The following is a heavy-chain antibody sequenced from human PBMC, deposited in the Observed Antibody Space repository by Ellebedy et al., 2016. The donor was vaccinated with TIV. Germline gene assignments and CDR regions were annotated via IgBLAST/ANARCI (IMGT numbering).Heavy chain of an antibody. Sequence: GESLKISXAASGFTFSNAWMSWVRQAPGKGLEWVGRIKSKTDGGTTDYAAPVKGRFTISRDDSKNTLYLQMNSLKTEDTAVYYCAREAEGNNYVYSKYWGQGTLVTVSS. CDR1: GFTFSNAW. V-gene: IGHV3-15*01. CDR3: AREAEGNNYVYSKY. D-gene: IGHD5-18*01. J-gene: IGHJ4*02. CDR2: IKSKTDGGTT.